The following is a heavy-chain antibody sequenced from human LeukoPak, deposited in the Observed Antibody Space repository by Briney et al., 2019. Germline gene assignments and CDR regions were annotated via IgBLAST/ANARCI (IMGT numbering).Heavy chain of an antibody. CDR2: INPSDGST. D-gene: IGHD2-2*02. V-gene: IGHV1-46*02. CDR3: AREARDCSSTSCYTQHIDY. J-gene: IGHJ4*02. CDR1: GYIFNTYY. Sequence: ASVKVSCKSSGYIFNTYYMHWVRQAPGQGLEWVGIINPSDGSTSYGQKFQGRVTMTRDTSASTVYMELNSLRSEDTAVYYCAREARDCSSTSCYTQHIDYWGRGTLVTVSS.